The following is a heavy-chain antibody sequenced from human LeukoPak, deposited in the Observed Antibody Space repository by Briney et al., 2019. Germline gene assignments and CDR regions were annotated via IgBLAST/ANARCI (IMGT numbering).Heavy chain of an antibody. D-gene: IGHD2-2*02. Sequence: ASVKVSCKASGYTFTGYYMHWVRQAPGQGLEWMGWINPNSGGTNYAQKFQGRVTMTRDTSISTAYMELSRLRSDDTAVYYCARAGDIVVVPAAILFDYWGQGTLVTVSS. CDR2: INPNSGGT. J-gene: IGHJ4*02. CDR3: ARAGDIVVVPAAILFDY. CDR1: GYTFTGYY. V-gene: IGHV1-2*02.